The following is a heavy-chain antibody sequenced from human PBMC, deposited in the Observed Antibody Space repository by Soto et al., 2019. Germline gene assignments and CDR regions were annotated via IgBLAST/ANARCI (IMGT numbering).Heavy chain of an antibody. CDR2: IRSNAYGGTA. Sequence: LRLSCTASGFTFSDYAMSWVRQAPGKGLEWVGFIRSNAYGGTAEYAASVKGRFAISRDDSKSIAYLQMNSLKSEDTALYYCTRDLSPPSSCGGDCYGMDVWGQGTTVTVSS. CDR3: TRDLSPPSSCGGDCYGMDV. V-gene: IGHV3-49*04. D-gene: IGHD2-21*01. J-gene: IGHJ6*02. CDR1: GFTFSDYA.